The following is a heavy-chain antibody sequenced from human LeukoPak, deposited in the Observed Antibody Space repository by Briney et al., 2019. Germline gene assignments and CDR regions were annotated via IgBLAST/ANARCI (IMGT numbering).Heavy chain of an antibody. Sequence: ASVKVSCKASGGTFSSYGISWVRQAPGQGLEWMGWISAYNGNTNYAQKLQGRVTMTTDTSTSTAYMELRSLRSDDTAVYYCAAPSYYYGSGSLAILDYWGQGTLVTVSS. CDR1: GGTFSSYG. J-gene: IGHJ4*02. CDR3: AAPSYYYGSGSLAILDY. CDR2: ISAYNGNT. D-gene: IGHD3-10*01. V-gene: IGHV1-18*01.